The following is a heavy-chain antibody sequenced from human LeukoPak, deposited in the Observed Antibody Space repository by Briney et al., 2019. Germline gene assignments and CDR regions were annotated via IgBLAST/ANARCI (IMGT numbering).Heavy chain of an antibody. J-gene: IGHJ6*02. V-gene: IGHV4-34*01. CDR1: GGSFSGYY. CDR2: INHSGST. Sequence: SETLSLTCAVYGGSFSGYYWSWIRQPPGKGLEWIGEINHSGSTNYNPSLKSRVTISVDTSKNQFSLKLSSVTAADTAVYYCARGASTVMGPLYYYYYGMDVWGQGTTVTVSS. D-gene: IGHD4-11*01. CDR3: ARGASTVMGPLYYYYYGMDV.